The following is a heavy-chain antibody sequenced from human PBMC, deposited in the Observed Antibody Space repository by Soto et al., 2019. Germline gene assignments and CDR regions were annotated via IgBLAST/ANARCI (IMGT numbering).Heavy chain of an antibody. V-gene: IGHV4-39*01. CDR1: GDSIISSDLY. J-gene: IGHJ5*02. CDR2: IFYLGSS. Sequence: SETLSLTCTVSGDSIISSDLYWGWVRQPPGKGQEWIGSIFYLGSSYYNPSLKSRVTMSVDTSKNQFSLRLRSVTAADTALYFCARHSLALRKNNWFDPWGQGIMVTVSS. D-gene: IGHD3-3*02. CDR3: ARHSLALRKNNWFDP.